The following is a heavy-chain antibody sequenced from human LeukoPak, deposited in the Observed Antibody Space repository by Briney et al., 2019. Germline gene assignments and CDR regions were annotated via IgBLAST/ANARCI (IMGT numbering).Heavy chain of an antibody. D-gene: IGHD3-3*01. V-gene: IGHV3-23*01. CDR2: ISGSGSNT. CDR3: AKTHNPSFWNGYYYFDY. CDR1: GFTFSSYA. J-gene: IGHJ4*02. Sequence: GGSLRLSCAASGFTFSSYAMSWVRQAPGKGLEWVSGISGSGSNTYYADSVKGRFTISRDNSKNTLYLQMNSLRAEDTAVYFCAKTHNPSFWNGYYYFDYWGQGTLVTVSS.